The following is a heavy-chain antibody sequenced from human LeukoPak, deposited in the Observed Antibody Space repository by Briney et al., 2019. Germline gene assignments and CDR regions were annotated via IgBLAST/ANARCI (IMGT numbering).Heavy chain of an antibody. J-gene: IGHJ4*02. V-gene: IGHV3-23*01. Sequence: GGSLRLSCAASGFTVSSNYMSWVRQAPGKGLEWVSAISGSGNSTFYADSVKGRFTISRDNSKNTLYLQMNSLRAEDTAVYYCAKGTGGSCYSGLDYWGQGTLVTVSS. CDR2: ISGSGNST. CDR3: AKGTGGSCYSGLDY. D-gene: IGHD2-15*01. CDR1: GFTVSSNY.